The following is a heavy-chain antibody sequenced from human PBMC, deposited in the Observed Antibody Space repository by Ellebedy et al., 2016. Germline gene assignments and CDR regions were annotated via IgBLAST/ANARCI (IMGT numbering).Heavy chain of an antibody. D-gene: IGHD3-22*01. V-gene: IGHV4-31*03. Sequence: SETLSLTXTVSGGSLSNGGYFWSWIRQHPGKGLEWIGYISDSGDTYYNPSLRNRLSMSVDSSKNQFSLKLSSVTAADTAFYYCARDMFLYDSSAYWIDPWGQGILVTVSS. CDR3: ARDMFLYDSSAYWIDP. CDR1: GGSLSNGGYF. CDR2: ISDSGDT. J-gene: IGHJ5*02.